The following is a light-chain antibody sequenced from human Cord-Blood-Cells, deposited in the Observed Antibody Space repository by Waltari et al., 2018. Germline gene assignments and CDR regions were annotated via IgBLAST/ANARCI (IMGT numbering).Light chain of an antibody. CDR3: AAWDDSLNGYV. J-gene: IGLJ1*01. CDR1: RSNIGSNT. Sequence: QSVLTQSPSASGTPGQRVTISCSGSRSNIGSNTVNWYRQLPGPAPKLLIYSNNQRPSGVPDRFSGPKSGTSASLAISGLQSEDEADYYCAAWDDSLNGYVFGTVTKVTVL. CDR2: SNN. V-gene: IGLV1-44*01.